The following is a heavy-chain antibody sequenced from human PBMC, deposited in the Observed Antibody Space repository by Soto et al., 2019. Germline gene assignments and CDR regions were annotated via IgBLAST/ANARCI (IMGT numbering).Heavy chain of an antibody. D-gene: IGHD2-21*02. CDR1: GGSISSSSYY. Sequence: PSETLSLTCTVSGGSISSSSYYWGWIRQPPGKGLEWIGSIYYSGSTYYNPSLKSRVTISVDTSKNQFSLKLSSVTAADTAVYYCASPQVVVTAIPFRFDYWGQGTLVTVSS. J-gene: IGHJ4*02. CDR2: IYYSGST. V-gene: IGHV4-39*01. CDR3: ASPQVVVTAIPFRFDY.